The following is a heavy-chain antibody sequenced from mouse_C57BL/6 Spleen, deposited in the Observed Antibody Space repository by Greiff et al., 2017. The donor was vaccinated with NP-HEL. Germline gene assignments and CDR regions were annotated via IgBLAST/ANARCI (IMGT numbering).Heavy chain of an antibody. J-gene: IGHJ2*01. D-gene: IGHD2-1*01. CDR1: GYTFTSYW. V-gene: IGHV1-69*01. Sequence: VQLQQPGAELVMPGASVKLSCKASGYTFTSYWMHWVKQRPGQGLEWIGEIDPSDSYTNYNQKFKVKSTLTVDKSSSTAYMQLSSLTSEDSAVYYCARGIYYGGFDYWGQGTTLTVSS. CDR2: IDPSDSYT. CDR3: ARGIYYGGFDY.